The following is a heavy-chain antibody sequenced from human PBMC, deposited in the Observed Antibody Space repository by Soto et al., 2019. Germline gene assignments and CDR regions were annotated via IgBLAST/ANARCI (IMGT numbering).Heavy chain of an antibody. Sequence: QVQLVESGGGVVQPGRSLRLSCSASGFTFSSYGMHWVRQAQGKGLEWVAVISYDGSNKYYADSVKGRFTISRDNSKNTLYLQLNSLRAEYTAVYYCAQYSGYRGSAFDYWGQRTLVNVAS. J-gene: IGHJ4*02. CDR1: GFTFSSYG. D-gene: IGHD1-26*01. CDR3: AQYSGYRGSAFDY. V-gene: IGHV3-30*18. CDR2: ISYDGSNK.